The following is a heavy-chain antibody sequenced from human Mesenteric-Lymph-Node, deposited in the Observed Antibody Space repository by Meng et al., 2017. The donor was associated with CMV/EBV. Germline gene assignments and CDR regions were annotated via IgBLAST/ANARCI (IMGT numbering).Heavy chain of an antibody. CDR2: IRYDGNQK. Sequence: GESLKISCVASGFTFSDYGMQWVRQAPGKGLEWVTFIRYDGNQKFYADSVKDRFTISRDNFNNTVYLQMKSLRVEATAVYYCASKIVSGYFDYWGQGTLVTVSX. CDR1: GFTFSDYG. D-gene: IGHD1-26*01. J-gene: IGHJ4*02. V-gene: IGHV3-30*02. CDR3: ASKIVSGYFDY.